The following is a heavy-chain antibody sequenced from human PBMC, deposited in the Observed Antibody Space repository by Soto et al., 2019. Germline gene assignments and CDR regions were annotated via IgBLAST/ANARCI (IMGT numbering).Heavy chain of an antibody. CDR2: INSGGDT. CDR1: GFTVSSNY. J-gene: IGHJ4*02. V-gene: IGHV3-66*01. Sequence: GGSLRLSCAASGFTVSSNYMSWVRQAPGKGLEWVSVINSGGDTYYADSVKGRFTISRDNSKNTLYLQMNSLRAGDTAVYYCAGSSSWPYYFDYWGQGTLVTVSS. CDR3: AGSSSWPYYFDY. D-gene: IGHD6-13*01.